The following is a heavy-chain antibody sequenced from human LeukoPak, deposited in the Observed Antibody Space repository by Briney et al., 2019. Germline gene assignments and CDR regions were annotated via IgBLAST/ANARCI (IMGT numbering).Heavy chain of an antibody. CDR1: GYTFTSYY. CDR2: INPSGGST. CDR3: ARDAGLFGSGSYYNPFDY. D-gene: IGHD3-10*01. J-gene: IGHJ4*02. Sequence: ASVKVSCKASGYTFTSYYMHWVRQAPGQGLEWMGIINPSGGSTSYAQKFQGRVTMTRDMSTSTVYMELSSLRSEDTAVYYCARDAGLFGSGSYYNPFDYWGQGTLVTASS. V-gene: IGHV1-46*01.